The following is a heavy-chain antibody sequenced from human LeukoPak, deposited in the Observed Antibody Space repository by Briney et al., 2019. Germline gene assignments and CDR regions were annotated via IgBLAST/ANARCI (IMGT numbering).Heavy chain of an antibody. CDR3: ARGREYYYDSSGYRSLYYFDY. D-gene: IGHD3-22*01. J-gene: IGHJ4*02. CDR2: INHSGST. V-gene: IGHV4-4*02. CDR1: GGSISSNNW. Sequence: SGTLSLTCAVSGGSISSNNWWGWVRQPPGKGLEWIGEINHSGSTNYNPSLKSRVTISVDTSKNQFSLKLSSVTAADTAVYYCARGREYYYDSSGYRSLYYFDYWGQGTLVTVSS.